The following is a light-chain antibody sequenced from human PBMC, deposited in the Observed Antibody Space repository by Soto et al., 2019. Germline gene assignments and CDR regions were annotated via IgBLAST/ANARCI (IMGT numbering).Light chain of an antibody. CDR3: QQFSLYWA. J-gene: IGKJ1*01. Sequence: DIQMTQSPSTLSASVGDRVTITCRASQDINRWLAWYQQKPGKAPKILIYNADTLESGVPSRFSGSGYGTEFILTISSLQPDDFAPYYCQQFSLYWAFGQGTKV. V-gene: IGKV1-5*01. CDR1: QDINRW. CDR2: NAD.